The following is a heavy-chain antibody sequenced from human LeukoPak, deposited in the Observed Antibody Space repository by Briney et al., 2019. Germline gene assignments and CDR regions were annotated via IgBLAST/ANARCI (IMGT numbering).Heavy chain of an antibody. CDR1: GFTFSTYA. CDR3: ARDPTVTSFHDAFDI. J-gene: IGHJ3*02. Sequence: PGGSLRLSCAASGFTFSTYAVHWVRQSPGKGLEWLTVITHDGINKYYVDSVKGRFTISRDNAKNSLYLHMNRLRAEDTAVYYCARDPTVTSFHDAFDIWGQGTLVTVSS. V-gene: IGHV3-30*03. CDR2: ITHDGINK. D-gene: IGHD4-17*01.